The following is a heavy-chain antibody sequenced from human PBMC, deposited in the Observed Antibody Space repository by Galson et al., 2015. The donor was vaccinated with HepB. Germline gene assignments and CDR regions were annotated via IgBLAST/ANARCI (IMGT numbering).Heavy chain of an antibody. J-gene: IGHJ3*02. CDR1: GFTFSNAW. CDR3: TTSLYDSSGYYDAFDI. D-gene: IGHD3-22*01. CDR2: IKSKTDGGTT. V-gene: IGHV3-15*01. Sequence: SLRLSCAASGFTFSNAWMSWVRQAPGKGLEWVGRIKSKTDGGTTDYAAPVKGRFTISRDDSKNTLYLQMNSLKTEDTAVYYCTTSLYDSSGYYDAFDIWGQGTMVTVSS.